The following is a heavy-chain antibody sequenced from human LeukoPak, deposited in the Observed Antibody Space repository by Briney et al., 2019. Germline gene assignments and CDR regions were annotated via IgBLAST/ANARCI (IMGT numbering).Heavy chain of an antibody. CDR3: ARVRTDSSGYYYEGYDY. Sequence: GGSLRLSCAASGFTFSSYWMHWVRQAPGKGLVWVSRINSDGSSTSYADSVSGRFTISRDNAKNTLYLQMNSLRPDDTALYYCARVRTDSSGYYYEGYDYWGQGTLVTVSS. CDR1: GFTFSSYW. CDR2: INSDGSST. J-gene: IGHJ4*02. V-gene: IGHV3-74*01. D-gene: IGHD3-22*01.